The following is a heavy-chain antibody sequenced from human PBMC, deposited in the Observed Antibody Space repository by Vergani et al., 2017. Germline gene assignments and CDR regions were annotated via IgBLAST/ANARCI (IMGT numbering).Heavy chain of an antibody. Sequence: VQLLESGGGLVQPGGSLRLSCAASGFTFSSYAMSWVRQAPGKGLEWVAVISYDGSNKYYADSVKGRFTISRDNSKNTLYLQMNSLRAEDTAVYYCARDSLKGIVGATNGLDYWGQGTLVTVSS. CDR2: ISYDGSNK. D-gene: IGHD1-26*01. J-gene: IGHJ4*02. CDR3: ARDSLKGIVGATNGLDY. CDR1: GFTFSSYA. V-gene: IGHV3-30-3*01.